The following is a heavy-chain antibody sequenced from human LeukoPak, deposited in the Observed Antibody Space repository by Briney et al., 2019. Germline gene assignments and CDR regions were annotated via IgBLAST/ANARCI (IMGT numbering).Heavy chain of an antibody. J-gene: IGHJ5*02. D-gene: IGHD3-10*01. CDR1: GYTFTSYG. CDR2: ISAYNGNT. CDR3: ARVGTMVRGVNSVKTTSGYGPWFDP. Sequence: ASVKVSCKASGYTFTSYGISWVRQAPGQGLEWMGWISAYNGNTNYAQKLQGRVTMTTDTSTSTAYMELRSLRSDDTAVYYCARVGTMVRGVNSVKTTSGYGPWFDPWGQGTLVTVSS. V-gene: IGHV1-18*01.